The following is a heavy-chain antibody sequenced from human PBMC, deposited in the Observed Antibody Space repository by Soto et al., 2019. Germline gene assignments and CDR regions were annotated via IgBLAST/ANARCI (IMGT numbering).Heavy chain of an antibody. CDR3: ARGRDYIWGSYCSYYFDY. CDR1: GGSFSGYY. J-gene: IGHJ4*02. CDR2: INHSGST. Sequence: QVQLQQWGAGLLKPSETLSLTCAVYGGSFSGYYWSWIRQPPGKGLEWIGEINHSGSTNYNPSLKSRVTISVDTSKNQFSLKLSSVTAADTAVYYCARGRDYIWGSYCSYYFDYWGQGTLVTVSS. D-gene: IGHD3-16*02. V-gene: IGHV4-34*01.